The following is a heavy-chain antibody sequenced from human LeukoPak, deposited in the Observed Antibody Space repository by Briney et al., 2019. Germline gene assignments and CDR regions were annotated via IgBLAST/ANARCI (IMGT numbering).Heavy chain of an antibody. CDR3: ARDELYGSGSYSHFYYYYYMDV. CDR2: TYYRSKWYN. V-gene: IGHV6-1*01. D-gene: IGHD3-10*01. Sequence: SQTLSLTFAISGDSVSINSAAWNWIRQSPSRGLEWLGRTYYRSKWYNDYAVSVKSRITINPDTSKNQFSLQLNYVTPEDTAVYYCARDELYGSGSYSHFYYYYYMDVWGKGTTVTVSS. J-gene: IGHJ6*03. CDR1: GDSVSINSAA.